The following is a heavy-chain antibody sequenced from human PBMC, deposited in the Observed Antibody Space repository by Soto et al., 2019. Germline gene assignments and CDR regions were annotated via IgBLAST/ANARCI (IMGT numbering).Heavy chain of an antibody. J-gene: IGHJ4*02. Sequence: QVQLVESGGGVVQPGRSLRLSCTASGFTLSDYGMHWVRQAPGKGLEWVAVIWHDGGEKYYADSVTGRFTISRDNSKNTVHLQIDSLRTEDTALYYCARDPGRDSPIDYWGQGTLVTVSS. V-gene: IGHV3-33*01. CDR2: IWHDGGEK. CDR3: ARDPGRDSPIDY. D-gene: IGHD3-22*01. CDR1: GFTLSDYG.